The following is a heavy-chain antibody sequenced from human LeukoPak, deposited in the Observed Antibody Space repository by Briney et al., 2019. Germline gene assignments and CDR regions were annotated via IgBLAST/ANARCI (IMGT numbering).Heavy chain of an antibody. CDR2: INPSGGST. J-gene: IGHJ6*04. V-gene: IGHV1-46*01. CDR3: ARSLGYCSSTSCSPGRYYGMDV. Sequence: ASVKVSCKASGYTFTSYYMHWVRQAPGQGLEWMGIINPSGGSTNYAQKFQGRVTMTGDTSTSTVYMELSSLRSEDTAVYYCARSLGYCSSTSCSPGRYYGMDVWGKGTTVTVSS. CDR1: GYTFTSYY. D-gene: IGHD2-2*01.